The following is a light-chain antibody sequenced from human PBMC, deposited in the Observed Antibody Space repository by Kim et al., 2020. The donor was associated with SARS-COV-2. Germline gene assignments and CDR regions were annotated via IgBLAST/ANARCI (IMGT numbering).Light chain of an antibody. CDR1: HRVSSSS. CDR3: QQYGSSTLT. CDR2: GAS. J-gene: IGKJ4*01. Sequence: SPGARASPPSRASHRVSSSSVAWYQKNPGQAPRPRTYGASRRATGIPDRFSGRGSSTDFTLTISRLESEDVAVYYCQQYGSSTLTFGGGTKVDIK. V-gene: IGKV3-20*01.